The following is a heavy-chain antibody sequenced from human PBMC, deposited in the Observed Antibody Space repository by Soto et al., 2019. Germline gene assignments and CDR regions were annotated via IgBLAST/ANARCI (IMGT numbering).Heavy chain of an antibody. J-gene: IGHJ4*02. CDR3: AREDGVVGSSSAFDH. CDR2: INGRSNYV. CDR1: GFTFSTYT. D-gene: IGHD1-26*01. V-gene: IGHV3-21*01. Sequence: PGGSLRLSCVFSGFTFSTYTMNWVRHAPGKGLEWVSSINGRSNYVYYADSVKGRFTISRDNAKNSLYLQMNRLRAEDTAIYYCAREDGVVGSSSAFDHWGLGTLVTVS.